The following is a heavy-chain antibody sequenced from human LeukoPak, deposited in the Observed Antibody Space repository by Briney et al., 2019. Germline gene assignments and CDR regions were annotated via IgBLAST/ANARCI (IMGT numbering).Heavy chain of an antibody. CDR1: GFSFSNYW. V-gene: IGHV3-7*05. D-gene: IGHD5-18*01. J-gene: IGHJ4*02. CDR3: AGDDGYSYAYAY. CDR2: IKEDGSEK. Sequence: GGSLRLSCAESGFSFSNYWMSWVRQPPGKGLEWVANIKEDGSEKNYVDSVKGRFTISRDNAKRSLYLQMNSLRAEDTAVYYCAGDDGYSYAYAYWGQGTLVTVSS.